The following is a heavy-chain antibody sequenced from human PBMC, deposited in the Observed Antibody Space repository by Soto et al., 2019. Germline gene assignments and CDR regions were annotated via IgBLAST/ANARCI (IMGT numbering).Heavy chain of an antibody. CDR1: GYTFTSYA. Sequence: GASVKVSCKASGYTFTSYAMHWVRQAPGQRLEWMGWINAGNGNTKYSQKFQGRVTITRDTSASTAYMELSSLRSEDTAVYYCARDEAVAGRYYFDYWGQGALVTVSS. CDR3: ARDEAVAGRYYFDY. CDR2: INAGNGNT. D-gene: IGHD6-19*01. J-gene: IGHJ4*02. V-gene: IGHV1-3*01.